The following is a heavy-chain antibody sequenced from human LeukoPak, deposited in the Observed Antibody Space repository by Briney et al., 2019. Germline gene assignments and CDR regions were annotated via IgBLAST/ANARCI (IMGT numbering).Heavy chain of an antibody. D-gene: IGHD4-17*01. J-gene: IGHJ3*02. CDR3: ARAQGLRYAFDI. Sequence: SETLSLTCTVSGGSISSYHWSWIRQPPGKGLEWIGYIYHSGSTYYNPSLKSRVTISVDRSKNQFSLKLSSVTAADTAVYYCARAQGLRYAFDIWGQGTMVTVSS. CDR2: IYHSGST. V-gene: IGHV4-59*12. CDR1: GGSISSYH.